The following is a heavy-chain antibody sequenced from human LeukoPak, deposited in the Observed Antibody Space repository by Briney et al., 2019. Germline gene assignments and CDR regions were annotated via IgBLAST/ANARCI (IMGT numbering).Heavy chain of an antibody. CDR1: GFTVSSKY. V-gene: IGHV3-53*05. Sequence: GGSLRLSCAASGFTVSSKYMSWVRQAPGKGLEWVSVIYSDRSTYYADSVKGRFTISRDNSKNTLYLQMNSLRAEDTAVYYCARDYDYWGQGTLVTVSS. CDR2: IYSDRST. CDR3: ARDYDY. J-gene: IGHJ4*02.